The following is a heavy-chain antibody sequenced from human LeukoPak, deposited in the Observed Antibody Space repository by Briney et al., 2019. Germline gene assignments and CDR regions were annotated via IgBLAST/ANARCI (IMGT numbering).Heavy chain of an antibody. V-gene: IGHV3-30*18. D-gene: IGHD6-19*01. CDR1: GFTFSCYG. Sequence: GGSLRLSCAASGFTFSCYGMHWVRQAPGKGLEWVAVISYDGSNKYYADSVKGRFTISRDNSKNTLYLQMNSLRAEDTAVYYCAKSRSGWFDYWGQGTLVTVSS. CDR2: ISYDGSNK. J-gene: IGHJ4*02. CDR3: AKSRSGWFDY.